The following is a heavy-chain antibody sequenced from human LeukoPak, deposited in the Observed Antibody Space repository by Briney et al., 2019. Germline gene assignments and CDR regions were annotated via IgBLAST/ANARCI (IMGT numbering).Heavy chain of an antibody. Sequence: ESLMISCQGSGYTFTAYWIGWVRQMPGKGLERVGIIHPGDSDPIYSPSFQGQVTISADKSITTAYLQWSSLKASDTAMYYCGRHQHSGSYGAFDIWGQGTLVTVSS. V-gene: IGHV5-51*01. CDR1: GYTFTAYW. CDR3: GRHQHSGSYGAFDI. J-gene: IGHJ4*02. CDR2: IHPGDSDP. D-gene: IGHD1-26*01.